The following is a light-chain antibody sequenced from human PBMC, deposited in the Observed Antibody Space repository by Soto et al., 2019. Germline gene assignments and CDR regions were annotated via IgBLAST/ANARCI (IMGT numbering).Light chain of an antibody. CDR2: GYK. CDR1: SSNVGAGYD. J-gene: IGLJ1*01. V-gene: IGLV1-40*02. CDR3: PSFDISLRGFV. Sequence: QSVLTQPPSVSGAPGQRITISCTGTSSNVGAGYDVHWYQHLPGRAPRLLVYGYKNRASGIPDRFSVSRSGTSDSLAITGLQAEYEDEYCCPSFDISLRGFVFGGGTKLTVL.